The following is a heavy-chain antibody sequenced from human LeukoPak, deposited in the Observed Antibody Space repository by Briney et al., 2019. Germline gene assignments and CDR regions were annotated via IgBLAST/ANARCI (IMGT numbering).Heavy chain of an antibody. Sequence: GGSLRLXCAASGFTFSDYYMSWIRLAPGKGLEWVSYISSSGSTIYYADSVKGRFTISRDNAKNSLYLQMNSLRAEDTAVYYCARDPTIAVGPFDYWGQGTLVTVSS. D-gene: IGHD6-19*01. J-gene: IGHJ4*02. CDR2: ISSSGSTI. CDR3: ARDPTIAVGPFDY. V-gene: IGHV3-11*04. CDR1: GFTFSDYY.